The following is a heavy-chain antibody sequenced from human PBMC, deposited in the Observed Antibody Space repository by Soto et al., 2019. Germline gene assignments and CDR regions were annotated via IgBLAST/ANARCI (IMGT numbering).Heavy chain of an antibody. J-gene: IGHJ5*02. V-gene: IGHV4-31*03. D-gene: IGHD3-22*01. CDR1: GGSISSGGYY. CDR3: ARTGNYYDSSGRNWFDP. Sequence: SETLSLTCTVSGGSISSGGYYWSWFRPHPGKGLEWIGYIYYSGSTYYNPSLKSRVTISVDTSKNQCSLKLSSVTAADTAVYYCARTGNYYDSSGRNWFDPWGQGTLVTVSS. CDR2: IYYSGST.